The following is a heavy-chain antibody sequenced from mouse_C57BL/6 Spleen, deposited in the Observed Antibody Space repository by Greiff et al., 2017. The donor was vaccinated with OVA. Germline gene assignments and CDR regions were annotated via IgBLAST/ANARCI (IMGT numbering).Heavy chain of an antibody. Sequence: QVQLQQPGAELVKPGASVKLSCKASGYTFTSYWMHWVKQRPGRGLEWIGRIAPNSGGTKYNEKFKSKATLTVDKPSSTAYMQLSSLTSEDSAVYYCARVGHTDWFAYWGQGTLVTVSA. J-gene: IGHJ3*01. CDR1: GYTFTSYW. CDR2: IAPNSGGT. V-gene: IGHV1-72*01. CDR3: ARVGHTDWFAY.